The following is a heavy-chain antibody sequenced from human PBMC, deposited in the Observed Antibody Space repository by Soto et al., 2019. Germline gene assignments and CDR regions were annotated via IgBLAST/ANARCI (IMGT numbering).Heavy chain of an antibody. Sequence: SETLSLTCTVSGGSISSYCWSWIRQPPGKGLEWIGYIYYSGSTNYNPSLKSRVTISVDTSKNQFSLKLSSVTAADTAVYYCARDYCSGGSCSIDYWGQGTLVTVS. CDR1: GGSISSYC. V-gene: IGHV4-59*01. J-gene: IGHJ4*02. CDR3: ARDYCSGGSCSIDY. D-gene: IGHD2-15*01. CDR2: IYYSGST.